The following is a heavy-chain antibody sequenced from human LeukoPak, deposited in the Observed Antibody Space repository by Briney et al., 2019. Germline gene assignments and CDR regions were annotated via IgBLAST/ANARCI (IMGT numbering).Heavy chain of an antibody. J-gene: IGHJ4*02. CDR2: TYYKSKCYN. CDR3: ARDLHGSRGEFDY. D-gene: IGHD3-10*01. Sequence: SQTLSLTCDISGDSVSSNSVIWNWIRQSPSRGLEWLGRTYYKSKCYNDYATSVQSRITINSDTSRNQFSLQLNSVTPEDTAVYYCARDLHGSRGEFDYWGQGTLVTVSS. CDR1: GDSVSSNSVI. V-gene: IGHV6-1*01.